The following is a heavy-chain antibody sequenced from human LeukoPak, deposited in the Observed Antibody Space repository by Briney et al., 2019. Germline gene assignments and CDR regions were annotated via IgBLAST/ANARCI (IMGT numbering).Heavy chain of an antibody. D-gene: IGHD2-2*02. V-gene: IGHV1-69*06. CDR1: GGTFSSYA. CDR2: IIPIFGTA. Sequence: GASVNVSCKASGGTFSSYAISWVRQAPGQGLEWMGGIIPIFGTANYAQTFQGRVTITADKSTSTPCMELSSMRSEDTAVYYCARVWVEPAAITPALGWFDPWGQGTLVTVSS. CDR3: ARVWVEPAAITPALGWFDP. J-gene: IGHJ5*02.